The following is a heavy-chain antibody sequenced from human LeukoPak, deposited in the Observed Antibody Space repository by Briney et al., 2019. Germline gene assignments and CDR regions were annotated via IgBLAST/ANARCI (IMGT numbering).Heavy chain of an antibody. D-gene: IGHD2-15*01. CDR2: INPNSGGT. CDR1: GYTFTGYY. Sequence: ASVKVSCKASGYTFTGYYMHWVRQAPGQGLEWMGWINPNSGGTNYAQKFQGRVTMTRDTSISTAYMELSRLRSDDTAVYYCARVKGLEPCSGGSCYSDAFDIWGQGTMVTVSS. V-gene: IGHV1-2*02. J-gene: IGHJ3*02. CDR3: ARVKGLEPCSGGSCYSDAFDI.